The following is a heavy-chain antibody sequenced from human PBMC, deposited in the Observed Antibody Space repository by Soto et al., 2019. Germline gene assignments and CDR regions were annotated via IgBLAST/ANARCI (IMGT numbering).Heavy chain of an antibody. CDR1: GFNFSNYW. Sequence: PGGSLRLSCAASGFNFSNYWMSWVRQAPGKGLEWAANIREDEGEKFYEDSVKGRFTISRDNSKNTLYLEMNSLRAEDTAVYYCVVDTSGLLDYWGQGTQVTVSS. CDR2: IREDEGEK. D-gene: IGHD3-22*01. J-gene: IGHJ4*02. CDR3: VVDTSGLLDY. V-gene: IGHV3-7*01.